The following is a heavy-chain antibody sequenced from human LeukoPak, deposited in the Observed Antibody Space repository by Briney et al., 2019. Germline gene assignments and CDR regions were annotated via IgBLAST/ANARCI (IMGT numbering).Heavy chain of an antibody. CDR1: GFTFSSYA. V-gene: IGHV3-64*01. Sequence: GGSLRLSCAASGFTFSSYAMHWVRQAPGKGLEYVSAISSNGGSTYYANSVKGRFTISRDNSKNTLYLQMGSLRAEDMAVYYCARGRGDGGNFFDYWGQGTLVTVSS. CDR3: ARGRGDGGNFFDY. CDR2: ISSNGGST. J-gene: IGHJ4*02. D-gene: IGHD4-23*01.